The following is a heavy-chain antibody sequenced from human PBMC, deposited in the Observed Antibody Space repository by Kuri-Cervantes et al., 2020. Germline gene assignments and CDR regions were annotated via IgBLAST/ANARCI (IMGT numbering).Heavy chain of an antibody. J-gene: IGHJ4*02. Sequence: GGSLRLSCAASGFTFSDYYMTWIRQAPGKGLEWVSFISSSGKTIYYADSVKGRFTVSRDNAKNSLYLQMNSLRAEDTAVYYCASQPGRLYYFDYWGQGTLVTVSS. CDR3: ASQPGRLYYFDY. V-gene: IGHV3-11*04. CDR1: GFTFSDYY. CDR2: ISSSGKTI.